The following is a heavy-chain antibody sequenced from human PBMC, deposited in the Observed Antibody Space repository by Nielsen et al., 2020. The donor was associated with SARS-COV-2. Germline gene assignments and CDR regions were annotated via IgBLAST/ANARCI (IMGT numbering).Heavy chain of an antibody. V-gene: IGHV3-23*01. D-gene: IGHD4-17*01. CDR3: AKDLGDYVASEY. CDR2: ISSRGDDT. Sequence: GGSLRLSCEASGFPFSGSAMSWVRQAPGKGLEFVSIISSRGDDTYYADAVKGRFTISRDNSKNTLYLQMNSLRGEDTAVYYCAKDLGDYVASEYWGRGTLVTVSS. CDR1: GFPFSGSA. J-gene: IGHJ4*02.